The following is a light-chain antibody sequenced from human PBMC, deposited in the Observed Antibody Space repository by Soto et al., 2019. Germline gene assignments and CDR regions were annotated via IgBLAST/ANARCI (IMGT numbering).Light chain of an antibody. CDR3: SSYTSSSTLV. CDR2: DVS. V-gene: IGLV2-14*01. J-gene: IGLJ2*01. Sequence: QSVLTQPASVSGSPGQSITISCTGTSSDVGGYNYVSWYQQHPGKAPKLMIYDVSNRPSGVSNRFSGSKSGNTASLTISGLQAEYEADYYCSSYTSSSTLVFGGGTKVTVL. CDR1: SSDVGGYNY.